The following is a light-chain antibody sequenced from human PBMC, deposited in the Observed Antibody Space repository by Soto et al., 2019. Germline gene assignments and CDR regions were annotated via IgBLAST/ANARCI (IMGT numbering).Light chain of an antibody. V-gene: IGKV3-11*01. J-gene: IGKJ4*01. CDR2: GAS. Sequence: EIVLTQSPATLSLSPGERATLSCRASQSIDNYLAWYQQKPGQAPRLLIYGASKRATGIPVRFSGSGSGTDFTLTISSLEPEDFVVYYCQQRSNWPLTFGGGTKVEIK. CDR3: QQRSNWPLT. CDR1: QSIDNY.